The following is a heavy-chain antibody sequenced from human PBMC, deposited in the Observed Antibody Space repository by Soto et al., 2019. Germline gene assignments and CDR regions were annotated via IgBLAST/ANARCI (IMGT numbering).Heavy chain of an antibody. CDR1: GYTFTSYG. CDR3: ARDSITIFGVVNPSYYGMDV. Sequence: ASVKVSCKASGYTFTSYGISWVRQAPGQGLEWMGWISAYNGNTNYAQKLQGRVTMTTDTSTSTAYMELRSLRSDDTAVYYCARDSITIFGVVNPSYYGMDVWGQGTTVTVSS. D-gene: IGHD3-3*01. J-gene: IGHJ6*02. CDR2: ISAYNGNT. V-gene: IGHV1-18*01.